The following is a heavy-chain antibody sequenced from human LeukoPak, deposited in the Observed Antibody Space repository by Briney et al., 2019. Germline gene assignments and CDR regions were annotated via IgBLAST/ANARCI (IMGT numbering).Heavy chain of an antibody. Sequence: GGSLRLSCAASGFTLSSYWMHWVRQAPGKGLVWVSRINSDGSSTSYADSVKGRFTISRDNAKNTLYLQMNSLRAEDTAVYYCARAVDTAMVGFDYWGQGTLVTVSS. J-gene: IGHJ4*02. CDR2: INSDGSST. V-gene: IGHV3-74*01. CDR3: ARAVDTAMVGFDY. CDR1: GFTLSSYW. D-gene: IGHD5-18*01.